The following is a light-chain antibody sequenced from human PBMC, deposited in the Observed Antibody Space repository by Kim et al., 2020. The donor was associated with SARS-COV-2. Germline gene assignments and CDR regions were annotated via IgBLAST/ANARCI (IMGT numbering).Light chain of an antibody. Sequence: DIHMTQSPSSLSASLGDRITITCQASQDITRNLNWYQQRPGKAPKLLIYDASNLNTGVPSRFSGSGSGTEFVFSISRLQPEDVATYYCQHYDNSPSFTFGPGTKVDIK. CDR3: QHYDNSPSFT. CDR1: QDITRN. J-gene: IGKJ3*01. CDR2: DAS. V-gene: IGKV1-33*01.